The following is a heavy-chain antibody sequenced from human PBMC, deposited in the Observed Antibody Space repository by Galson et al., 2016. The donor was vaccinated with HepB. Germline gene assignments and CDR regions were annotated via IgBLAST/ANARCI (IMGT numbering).Heavy chain of an antibody. J-gene: IGHJ6*02. CDR2: INPSGGST. Sequence: SVKVSCKASGYTFTRYYMHWVRQAPGQGLEWMGIINPSGGSTSYAQKFQGRVTMTRDTSTSTVYMELSSLRSEDTAVYYCARGGVGRDYVSLSYYGMDVWGQGTTVTVS. CDR3: ARGGVGRDYVSLSYYGMDV. V-gene: IGHV1-46*01. D-gene: IGHD4-17*01. CDR1: GYTFTRYY.